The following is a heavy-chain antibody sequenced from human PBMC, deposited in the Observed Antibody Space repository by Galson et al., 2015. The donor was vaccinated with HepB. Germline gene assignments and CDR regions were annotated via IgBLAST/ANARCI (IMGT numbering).Heavy chain of an antibody. V-gene: IGHV3-21*01. CDR1: GFTFSSYG. D-gene: IGHD6-19*01. Sequence: SLRLSCAASGFTFSSYGMHWVRQAPGKGLEWVSSISSSSSYIYYADSVKGRFTISRDNAKNSLYLQMNSLRAEDTAVYYCARDAAVAGIFRVLGEKWTWGYFDYWGQGTLVTVSS. J-gene: IGHJ4*02. CDR2: ISSSSSYI. CDR3: ARDAAVAGIFRVLGEKWTWGYFDY.